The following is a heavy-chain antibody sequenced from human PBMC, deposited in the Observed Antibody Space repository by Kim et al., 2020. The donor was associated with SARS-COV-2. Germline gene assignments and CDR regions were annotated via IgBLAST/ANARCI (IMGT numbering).Heavy chain of an antibody. CDR2: ISYDGSNK. Sequence: GGSLRLSCAASGFTFSSYGMHWVRQAPGKGLEWVAVISYDGSNKYYADSVKGRFTISRDNSKNTLYLQMNSLRAEDTAVYYCAKGGVGAQITIFGVVISPIDYWGQGTLVTVSS. CDR1: GFTFSSYG. J-gene: IGHJ4*02. CDR3: AKGGVGAQITIFGVVISPIDY. V-gene: IGHV3-30*18. D-gene: IGHD3-3*01.